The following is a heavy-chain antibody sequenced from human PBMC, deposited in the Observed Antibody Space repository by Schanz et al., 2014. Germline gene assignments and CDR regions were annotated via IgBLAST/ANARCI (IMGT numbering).Heavy chain of an antibody. CDR2: ISASGGST. CDR1: GFTFSSYA. J-gene: IGHJ4*02. Sequence: EGQLLESGGGLIQPGGSLRLSCAASGFTFSSYAMSWVRQAPGKGLEWVSTISASGGSTYYADSVKGRFTISRDNSKNTLYLQMNTLRAEDTAVYYCARDRGYCSGGSCLTVDYWGQGTLVTVSS. V-gene: IGHV3-23*01. D-gene: IGHD2-15*01. CDR3: ARDRGYCSGGSCLTVDY.